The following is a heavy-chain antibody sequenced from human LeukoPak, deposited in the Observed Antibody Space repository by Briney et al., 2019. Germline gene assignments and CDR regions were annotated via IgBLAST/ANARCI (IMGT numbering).Heavy chain of an antibody. J-gene: IGHJ4*02. Sequence: PSETLSLTCTVSGGSIRSYYWSWIRQPAEKGLEWIGRIYISGSTNYNPSLKSRVTMSVDTSKNQFPLKLSSVTAADTAMYYCARAPEFSSGWLLDYWGQGTLVTVSS. D-gene: IGHD6-19*01. V-gene: IGHV4-4*07. CDR3: ARAPEFSSGWLLDY. CDR1: GGSIRSYY. CDR2: IYISGST.